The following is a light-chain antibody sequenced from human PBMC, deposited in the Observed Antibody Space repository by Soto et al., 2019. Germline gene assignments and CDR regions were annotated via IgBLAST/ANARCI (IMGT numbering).Light chain of an antibody. Sequence: QSVLTQPPSASGSPGQSVTISCTGTSSDVGSYNYVSWYQQHPGKAPKLMIYEVTKRPSGVPDRFSGSKSGNTASLTVSGLQAEDEADYYCTSYAGSNNFGIFGTGTKVTV. V-gene: IGLV2-8*01. J-gene: IGLJ1*01. CDR2: EVT. CDR1: SSDVGSYNY. CDR3: TSYAGSNNFGI.